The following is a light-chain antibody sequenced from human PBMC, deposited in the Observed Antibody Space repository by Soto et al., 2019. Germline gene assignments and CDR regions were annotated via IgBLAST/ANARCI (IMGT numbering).Light chain of an antibody. Sequence: QSALTQPASVSGSPGQSITISCTGTRSDVGGYNYVSWYQQHPGKAPKLMIYDVTNRPSGVSNRFSGSKSGNTASLTISGLQADDEADYYCSSYTSSTTPYVFGAGTKVT. CDR1: RSDVGGYNY. V-gene: IGLV2-14*01. CDR3: SSYTSSTTPYV. J-gene: IGLJ1*01. CDR2: DVT.